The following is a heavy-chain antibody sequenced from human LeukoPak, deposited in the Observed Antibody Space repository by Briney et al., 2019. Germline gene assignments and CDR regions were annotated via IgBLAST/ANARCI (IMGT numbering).Heavy chain of an antibody. D-gene: IGHD3-10*01. CDR3: ARGVRGSGLDV. CDR2: VFSSGST. CDR1: GGSISSCY. J-gene: IGHJ6*02. Sequence: SETLSLTCTVSGGSISSCYLGWIRQPPGKGVEWIGYVFSSGSTNYNPSLKSRVTISVDTSKNQFSLKLSSVTATDTAVYYCARGVRGSGLDVWGQGTTVTVSS. V-gene: IGHV4-59*08.